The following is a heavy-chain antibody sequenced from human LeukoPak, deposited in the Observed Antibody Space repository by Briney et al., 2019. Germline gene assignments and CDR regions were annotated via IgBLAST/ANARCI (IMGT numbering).Heavy chain of an antibody. CDR3: ARDGTPTYYDILLSKENWFDP. D-gene: IGHD3-9*01. CDR1: GGSISSGGYY. V-gene: IGHV4-31*03. Sequence: SETLSLTCTVSGGSISSGGYYWSWIRQHPGKGLEWIGYNYYSGSTYYNPSLKSRVTISVDTSKNQFSLKLSSVTAADTAVYYCARDGTPTYYDILLSKENWFDPWGQGTLVTVSS. J-gene: IGHJ5*02. CDR2: NYYSGST.